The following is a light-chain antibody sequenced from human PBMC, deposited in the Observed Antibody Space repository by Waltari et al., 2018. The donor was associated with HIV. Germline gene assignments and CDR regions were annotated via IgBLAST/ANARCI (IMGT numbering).Light chain of an antibody. CDR3: CAYVGTLTPA. Sequence: QSALTQPAPASRPPGQSITISCNATEVDIGYMTFVSWYQQFPGRAPQLLIYGGSIRSSRVSHRFSASNSGKTASLTISGLQTADEAIYYCCAYVGTLTPAFGGGTQLTVL. CDR1: EVDIGYMTF. CDR2: GGS. J-gene: IGLJ3*02. V-gene: IGLV2-23*01.